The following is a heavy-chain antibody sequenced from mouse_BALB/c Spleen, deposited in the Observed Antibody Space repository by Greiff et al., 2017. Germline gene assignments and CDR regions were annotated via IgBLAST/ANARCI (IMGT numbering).Heavy chain of an antibody. D-gene: IGHD1-2*01. J-gene: IGHJ3*01. V-gene: IGHV1-9*01. CDR3: ARGDYGYVEFRY. Sequence: VQLQQSGAELMKPGASVKISCKATGYTFSSYWIEWVKQRPGHGLEWIGEILPGSGSTNYNEKFKGKATFTADTSSNTAYMQLSSLTSEDSAVYYCARGDYGYVEFRYWGQGTLVTVSA. CDR2: ILPGSGST. CDR1: GYTFSSYW.